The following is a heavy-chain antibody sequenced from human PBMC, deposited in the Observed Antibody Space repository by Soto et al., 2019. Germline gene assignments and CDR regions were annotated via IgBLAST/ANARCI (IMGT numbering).Heavy chain of an antibody. D-gene: IGHD6-13*01. CDR3: AGPFGVAAAGHFDY. V-gene: IGHV4-31*03. CDR1: GGSISSGGYY. CDR2: IYYSGST. Sequence: QVQLQESGPGLVKPSQTLSLTCTVSGGSISSGGYYWSWIRQHPGKGLEWIGYIYYSGSTYYNPCFMRRVTIPANTTKAQFALKLSSVTAADTALYYCAGPFGVAAAGHFDYWGQGNLVTVAS. J-gene: IGHJ4*02.